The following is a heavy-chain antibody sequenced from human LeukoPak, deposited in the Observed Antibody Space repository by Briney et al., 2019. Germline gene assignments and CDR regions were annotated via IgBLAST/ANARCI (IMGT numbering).Heavy chain of an antibody. CDR3: AREIGPLQLVEPPFFDY. CDR1: GGSFSGYY. J-gene: IGHJ4*02. CDR2: INHSGST. Sequence: SETLSLTCAVYGGSFSGYYWSWIRQPPGKGLEWIGEINHSGSTNYNPSLKSRVTISVDTSKNQFSLKLSSVTAADTAVYYCAREIGPLQLVEPPFFDYWGQGTLVTVSS. V-gene: IGHV4-34*01. D-gene: IGHD6-6*01.